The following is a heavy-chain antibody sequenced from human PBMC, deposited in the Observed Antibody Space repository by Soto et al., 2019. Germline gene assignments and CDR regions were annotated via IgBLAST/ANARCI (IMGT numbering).Heavy chain of an antibody. J-gene: IGHJ6*02. CDR1: GGSISSSNW. V-gene: IGHV4-39*01. CDR2: IYYSGST. D-gene: IGHD6-19*01. CDR3: ARLDSSGWYGYYYYGMDV. Sequence: PSETLSLTCAVSGGSISSSNWWSWVRQPPGKGLEWIGSIYYSGSTYYNPSLKSRVTISVDTSKNQFSLKLSSVTAADTAVYYCARLDSSGWYGYYYYGMDVWGQGTTVTVSS.